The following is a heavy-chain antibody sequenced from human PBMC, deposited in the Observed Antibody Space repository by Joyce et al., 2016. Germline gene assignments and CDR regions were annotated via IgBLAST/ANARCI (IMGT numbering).Heavy chain of an antibody. CDR3: ARRSGIPAGRRPGAFDM. J-gene: IGHJ3*02. Sequence: QEQLEESGGGVVQPGTSLRLSCTASGSIFSGYAMNWVRQGPGKGLEWVDSISYDGPNKFYADSVRGRFTISRDNYKNTLFLQMNSLTIEDAGVYYCARRSGIPAGRRPGAFDMWGQGTVVTVSS. CDR2: ISYDGPNK. CDR1: GSIFSGYA. V-gene: IGHV3-30*04. D-gene: IGHD6-13*01.